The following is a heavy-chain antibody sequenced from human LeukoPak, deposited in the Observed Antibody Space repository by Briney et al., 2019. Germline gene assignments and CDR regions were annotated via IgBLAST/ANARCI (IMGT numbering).Heavy chain of an antibody. D-gene: IGHD1-1*01. Sequence: GGSLRLSCAASGFTFSSYWMSWVRQAPGKGLEWVANIKQDGSEKYYVDSVEGRFTISRDNAKNSLYPQMNSLRAEDTAVYYCASVKGYAFDIWGQGTMVIVSS. CDR2: IKQDGSEK. CDR1: GFTFSSYW. CDR3: ASVKGYAFDI. V-gene: IGHV3-7*01. J-gene: IGHJ3*02.